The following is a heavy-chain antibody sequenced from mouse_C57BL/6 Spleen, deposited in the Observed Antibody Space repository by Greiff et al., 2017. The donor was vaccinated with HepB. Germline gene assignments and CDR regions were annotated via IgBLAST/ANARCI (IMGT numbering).Heavy chain of an antibody. CDR3: TNGYYPYYFDD. D-gene: IGHD2-3*01. Sequence: QVQLQQSGAELVRPGASVTLSCKASGYTFTDYEMHWVKQTPVHGLEWIGAIDPETGGTAYNQKFKGKAILTADKSSSTAYMELRSLTSEDSAVYYCTNGYYPYYFDDWGQGTTLTVSS. V-gene: IGHV1-15*01. J-gene: IGHJ2*01. CDR2: IDPETGGT. CDR1: GYTFTDYE.